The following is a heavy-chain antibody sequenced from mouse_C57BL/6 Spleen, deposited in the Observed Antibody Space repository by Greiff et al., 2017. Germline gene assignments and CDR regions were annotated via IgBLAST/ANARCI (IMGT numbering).Heavy chain of an antibody. CDR3: ARENYSNYGWFAY. D-gene: IGHD2-5*01. V-gene: IGHV5-4*01. CDR2: ISDGGSYT. Sequence: DVKLVESGGGLVKPGGSLKLSCAASGFTFSSYAMSWVRQTPEKRLEWVATISDGGSYTYYPDNVKGRFTISRDNAKNNLYLQMSHLKSEDTAMYYCARENYSNYGWFAYWGQGTLVTVSA. J-gene: IGHJ3*01. CDR1: GFTFSSYA.